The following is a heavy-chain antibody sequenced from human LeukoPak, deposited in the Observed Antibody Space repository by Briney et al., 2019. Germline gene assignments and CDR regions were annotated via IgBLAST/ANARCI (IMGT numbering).Heavy chain of an antibody. V-gene: IGHV4-61*02. CDR3: ARLLEVSSTFDP. J-gene: IGHJ5*02. CDR1: GGSINSGSYY. D-gene: IGHD5/OR15-5a*01. Sequence: PSQTLSLTCTVSGGSINSGSYYWSWIRQPAGKGLEWIGRVYASGNTNYNPSLKSRITISIDTSQNQFSLMLSSVTAADTAVYYCARLLEVSSTFDPWGQGTLVTVSS. CDR2: VYASGNT.